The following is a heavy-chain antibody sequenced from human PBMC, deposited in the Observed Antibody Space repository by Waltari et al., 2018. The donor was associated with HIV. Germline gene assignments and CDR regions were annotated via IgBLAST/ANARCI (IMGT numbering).Heavy chain of an antibody. D-gene: IGHD1-26*01. Sequence: EVQLMESGGGLVQSGGSLRLSCAASGLPFTNYWMSWVRQTPGKGLEWVADIKDDGSEKYYMGSVKGRFTISRDNAKNSMFLQMNSLRAEDTAVYYCARIGTFPHNYAIDFWGQGTTVTVSS. V-gene: IGHV3-7*01. CDR3: ARIGTFPHNYAIDF. J-gene: IGHJ6*02. CDR2: IKDDGSEK. CDR1: GLPFTNYW.